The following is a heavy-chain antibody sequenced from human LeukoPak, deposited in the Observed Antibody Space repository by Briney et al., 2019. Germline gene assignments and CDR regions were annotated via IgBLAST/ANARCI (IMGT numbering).Heavy chain of an antibody. D-gene: IGHD1-7*01. V-gene: IGHV4-31*03. Sequence: PSQTLSLTCTVSGGSISSGGYYWSCIRQHPGKGLEWIGYIYYSGSTYYNPSLKSRVTISVDTSKNQFSLKLSSVTAADTAVYYCARGNWNYPYYFDYWGQGTLVTVYS. CDR2: IYYSGST. J-gene: IGHJ4*02. CDR1: GGSISSGGYY. CDR3: ARGNWNYPYYFDY.